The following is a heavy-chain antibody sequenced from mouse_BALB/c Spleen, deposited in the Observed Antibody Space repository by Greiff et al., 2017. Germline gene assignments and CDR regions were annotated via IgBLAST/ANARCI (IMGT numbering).Heavy chain of an antibody. V-gene: IGHV1S81*02. Sequence: VQLQQPGAELVKPGASVKLSCKASGYTFTSYWMHWVKQRPGQGLEWIGEINPSNGRTNYNEKFKSKATLTVDKSSSTAYMQLSSLTSEDSAVYYCARRWLLPSMDYWGQGTSVTVSS. CDR2: INPSNGRT. CDR3: ARRWLLPSMDY. J-gene: IGHJ4*01. CDR1: GYTFTSYW. D-gene: IGHD2-3*01.